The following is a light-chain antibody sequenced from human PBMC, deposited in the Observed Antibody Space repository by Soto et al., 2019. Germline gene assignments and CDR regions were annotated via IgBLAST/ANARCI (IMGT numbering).Light chain of an antibody. CDR2: AAS. CDR3: QQVYSTPYT. V-gene: IGKV1-39*01. Sequence: DIQMTQSPSSLSASVGDRVTITCRASQSISSYLNWYQQKPGKAPKLLIYAASSLQSGVPSRFSGSGSGIDFTLNISGLQPEDFATYHCQQVYSTPYTFGEGTKLEIK. J-gene: IGKJ2*01. CDR1: QSISSY.